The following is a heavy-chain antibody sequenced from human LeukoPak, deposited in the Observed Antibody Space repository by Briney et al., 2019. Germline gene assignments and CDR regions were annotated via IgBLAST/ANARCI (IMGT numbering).Heavy chain of an antibody. J-gene: IGHJ5*02. D-gene: IGHD1-14*01. CDR3: AKDPDGNHPLVGNWFDP. V-gene: IGHV3-23*01. CDR1: GFTFSSYA. Sequence: GGSLRLSCAASGFTFSSYAMSWVRQAPGKGLEWVSAISGSGGSTYYADSVKGRFTISRDNPKNTLYLQMNCLRAEDTAVYYCAKDPDGNHPLVGNWFDPWGQGTLVTVSS. CDR2: ISGSGGST.